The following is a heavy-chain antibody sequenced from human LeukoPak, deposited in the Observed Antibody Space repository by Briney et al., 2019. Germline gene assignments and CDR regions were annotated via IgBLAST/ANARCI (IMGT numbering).Heavy chain of an antibody. Sequence: SEILSLTCTVSGGSISSYYWSWIRQPPGKGLEWIGYIYYSGSTNYNPSLKSRVTISVNTSKNQFSLKLSSVTAADTAVYYCAREDCSGGSCYLDYWGQGTLVTVSS. CDR1: GGSISSYY. J-gene: IGHJ4*02. V-gene: IGHV4-59*01. D-gene: IGHD2-15*01. CDR2: IYYSGST. CDR3: AREDCSGGSCYLDY.